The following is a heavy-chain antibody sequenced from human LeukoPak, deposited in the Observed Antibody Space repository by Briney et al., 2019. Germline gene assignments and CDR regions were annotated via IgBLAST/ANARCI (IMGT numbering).Heavy chain of an antibody. J-gene: IGHJ4*02. Sequence: ASVKVSCKVSGYTLTELSMHWVRQAPGKGLEWMGGFDPEDGETIYAQKFQGRVTMTEDTSTDTAYMELSSLRSEDTAVYYCAKLQYGSGSYYNAIDYWGQGTLVTVSS. D-gene: IGHD3-10*01. V-gene: IGHV1-24*01. CDR1: GYTLTELS. CDR2: FDPEDGET. CDR3: AKLQYGSGSYYNAIDY.